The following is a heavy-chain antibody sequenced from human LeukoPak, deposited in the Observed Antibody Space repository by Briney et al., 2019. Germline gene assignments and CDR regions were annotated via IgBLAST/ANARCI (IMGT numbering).Heavy chain of an antibody. CDR2: INPDSGGT. V-gene: IGHV1-2*02. CDR1: GYTFPGYY. Sequence: ASVKVSCKASGYTFPGYYMHWVRQAPGQGLEWMGWINPDSGGTNYAQKFQGRVTMTRDTSTSTAYMELSRLRSDDTAVYYCAREHSSSSGKVFDYWGQGTLVTVSS. D-gene: IGHD6-6*01. CDR3: AREHSSSSGKVFDY. J-gene: IGHJ4*02.